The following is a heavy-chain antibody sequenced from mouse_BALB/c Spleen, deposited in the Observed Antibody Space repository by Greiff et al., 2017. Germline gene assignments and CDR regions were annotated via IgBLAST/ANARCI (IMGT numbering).Heavy chain of an antibody. CDR1: GFSLTSYG. Sequence: QVQLKESGPGLVAPSQSLSITCTVSGFSLTSYGVHWVRQPPGKGLEWLGVIWAGGSTNYNSALMSRLSISKDNSKSQVFLKMNSLQTDDTAMYYCARESPYYYGSSYHYYAMDYWGQGTSVTVSS. CDR2: IWAGGST. J-gene: IGHJ4*01. D-gene: IGHD1-1*01. CDR3: ARESPYYYGSSYHYYAMDY. V-gene: IGHV2-9*02.